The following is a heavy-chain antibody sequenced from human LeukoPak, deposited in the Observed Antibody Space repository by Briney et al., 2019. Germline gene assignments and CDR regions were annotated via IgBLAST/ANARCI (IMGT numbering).Heavy chain of an antibody. CDR1: GGSIRSSSYY. CDR3: ARGSSGWVYDY. V-gene: IGHV4-39*01. CDR2: IYYSGST. J-gene: IGHJ4*02. Sequence: PSETLSLTCTVSGGSIRSSSYYWGWIRQRPGKGLEWIGNIYYSGSTHYNPSLKSRVTISVDTSKSQFSLKLSSVTAADTAVYYCARGSSGWVYDYWGQGTLVTVSS. D-gene: IGHD6-19*01.